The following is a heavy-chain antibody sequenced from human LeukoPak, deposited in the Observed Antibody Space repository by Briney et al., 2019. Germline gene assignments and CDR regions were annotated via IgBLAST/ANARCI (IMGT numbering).Heavy chain of an antibody. CDR2: IYWDDDK. J-gene: IGHJ5*02. D-gene: IGHD3-16*01. CDR3: AHRPLGQAEFDP. Sequence: SGHTLVKPTQTLMLTCTFSGFSLSTSGVGVVWIRQPPGKALEWLALIYWDDDKPYSPSLKSRLTITKDTSKNQVVLTMTNMDPVDTGTYYCAHRPLGQAEFDPWGQGTLVTVSS. CDR1: GFSLSTSGVG. V-gene: IGHV2-5*02.